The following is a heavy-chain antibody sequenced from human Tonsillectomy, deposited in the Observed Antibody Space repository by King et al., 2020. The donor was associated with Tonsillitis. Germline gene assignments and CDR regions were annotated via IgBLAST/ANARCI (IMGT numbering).Heavy chain of an antibody. CDR1: GFTFTNYA. D-gene: IGHD2-15*01. CDR2: ISGSGGGT. CDR3: AKSRGYCSGGTCYGYSYSGLHV. Sequence: VQLVESGGGLAQPGGSLRLSCGASGFTFTNYAMSWVRQTPGKGLEWVSRISGSGGGTYYADSVKGRFTISRDNSKNTLSLQMNSLRPEDTAVYYCAKSRGYCSGGTCYGYSYSGLHVWGQGTTVTVSS. V-gene: IGHV3-23*04. J-gene: IGHJ6*02.